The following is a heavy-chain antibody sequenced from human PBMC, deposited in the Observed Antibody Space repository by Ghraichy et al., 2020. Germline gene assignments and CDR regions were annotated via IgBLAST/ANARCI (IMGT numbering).Heavy chain of an antibody. CDR1: GFTFSSYW. CDR3: AISDQTYDFWSGYYSSYYYYYYGMDV. V-gene: IGHV3-7*01. Sequence: GGSLRLSCAASGFTFSSYWMSWVRQAPGKGLEWVANIKQDGSEKYYVDSVKGRFTISRDNAKNSLYLQMNSLRAEDTAVYYCAISDQTYDFWSGYYSSYYYYYYGMDVWGQGTTVTVSS. J-gene: IGHJ6*02. D-gene: IGHD3-3*01. CDR2: IKQDGSEK.